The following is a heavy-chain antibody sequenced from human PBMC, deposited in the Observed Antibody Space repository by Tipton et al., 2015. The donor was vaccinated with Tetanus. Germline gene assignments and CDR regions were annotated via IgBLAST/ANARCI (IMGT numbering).Heavy chain of an antibody. CDR2: MYNSGAT. V-gene: IGHV4-39*02. CDR1: GGSISSTSYY. Sequence: LRLSCTVSGGSISSTSYYWAWIRQPPGKGLEWIGTMYNSGATYYNPSLKGRVTISADTSKNLFSLTSVTASDTAVYYCARPEASGRARGFDIWGQGTKVTVSP. D-gene: IGHD3-10*01. CDR3: ARPEASGRARGFDI. J-gene: IGHJ3*02.